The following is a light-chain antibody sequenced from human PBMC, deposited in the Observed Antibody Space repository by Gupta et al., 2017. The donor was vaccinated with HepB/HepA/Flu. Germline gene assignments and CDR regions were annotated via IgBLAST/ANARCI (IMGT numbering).Light chain of an antibody. J-gene: IGLJ2*01. Sequence: QSALTQPASVSGSTGQSITISCTGTSSDVGGYNHVSWYQQHPGKAPKLLILDVSNRPSGVSNRFSGSKSGNTASLTISGLQAEDEADYHCSSFTDTGALVIFGGGTKVTVL. CDR3: SSFTDTGALVI. CDR1: SSDVGGYNH. V-gene: IGLV2-14*01. CDR2: DVS.